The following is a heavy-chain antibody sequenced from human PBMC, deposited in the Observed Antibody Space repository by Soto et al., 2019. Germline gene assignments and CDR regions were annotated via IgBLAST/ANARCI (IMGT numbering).Heavy chain of an antibody. J-gene: IGHJ4*02. D-gene: IGHD3-22*01. CDR2: ISSSSSYT. V-gene: IGHV3-11*06. CDR1: GFTFSDYY. CDR3: ARGDDSSGYYS. Sequence: GGSLRLSCAASGFTFSDYYMSWIRQAPGKGLEWVSYISSSSSYTNYADSVKGRFTISRDNAKNSLYLQMNSLGAEDTAVYYCARGDDSSGYYSWGQGTLVTVSS.